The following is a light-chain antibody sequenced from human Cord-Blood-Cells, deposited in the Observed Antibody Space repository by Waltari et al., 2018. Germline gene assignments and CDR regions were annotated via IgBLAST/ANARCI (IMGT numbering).Light chain of an antibody. CDR2: LGS. Sequence: DIVMTKSPLSLPVTPGEPASISCRPSQSLLHSNGYNYLDWYLQKPGQSPQLLIYLGSNRASGVPDRFSGSGSGTDFTLKISRVEAEDVGVYYCMQALQTPLTFGGGTKVEIK. V-gene: IGKV2-28*01. J-gene: IGKJ4*01. CDR3: MQALQTPLT. CDR1: QSLLHSNGYNY.